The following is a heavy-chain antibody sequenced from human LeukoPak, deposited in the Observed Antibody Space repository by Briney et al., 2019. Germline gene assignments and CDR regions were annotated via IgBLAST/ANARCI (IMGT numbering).Heavy chain of an antibody. D-gene: IGHD1-14*01. Sequence: SGPTLSKPTQTFTLTNNFSRFSLRTTGEGVGWIRQPPGNALEKHALIYLKDDKRYSSSLKSRLTITKDTSKSQVVLTMTNMDTVDTATYCCACRRPRNPAYYFDNCGQGTLCTASS. CDR3: ACRRPRNPAYYFDN. J-gene: IGHJ4*02. CDR1: RFSLRTTGEG. CDR2: IYLKDDK. V-gene: IGHV2-5*01.